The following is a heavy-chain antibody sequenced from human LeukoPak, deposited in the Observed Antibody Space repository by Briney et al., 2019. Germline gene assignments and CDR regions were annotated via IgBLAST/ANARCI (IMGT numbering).Heavy chain of an antibody. D-gene: IGHD5-24*01. CDR2: IYHSGST. CDR3: ARDIGDGYNYIDY. V-gene: IGHV4-38-2*02. CDR1: GYSISSGYY. J-gene: IGHJ4*02. Sequence: PSETLSLTCTVSGYSISSGYYWGWIRQPPGKGLEWIGSIYHSGSTYYNPSLKSRVTISVDTSKNQFSLKLSSVTAADTAVYYCARDIGDGYNYIDYWGQGTLVTVSS.